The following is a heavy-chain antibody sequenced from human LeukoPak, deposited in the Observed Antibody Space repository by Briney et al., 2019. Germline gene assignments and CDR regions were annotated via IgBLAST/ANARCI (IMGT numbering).Heavy chain of an antibody. Sequence: GVSLRLSCAASGFTFSSYGMHWVRQAPGKGLEWVAVISYDGSNKYYADSVKGRFTITRDNSKNTLYLQMNSLRAEDTAVYYCAKGMVATDYWGQGTLVTVSS. CDR1: GFTFSSYG. CDR2: ISYDGSNK. V-gene: IGHV3-30*18. CDR3: AKGMVATDY. J-gene: IGHJ4*02. D-gene: IGHD5-12*01.